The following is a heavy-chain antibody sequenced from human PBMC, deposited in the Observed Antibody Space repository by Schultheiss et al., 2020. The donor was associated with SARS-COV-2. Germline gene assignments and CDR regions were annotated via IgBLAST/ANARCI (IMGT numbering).Heavy chain of an antibody. CDR3: ASGMGGFGFDY. CDR1: GFTFSAYS. V-gene: IGHV3-48*01. J-gene: IGHJ4*02. CDR2: ISVSTDTI. D-gene: IGHD3-3*01. Sequence: GGSLRLSCAASGFTFSAYSMNWVRQAPGKGLEWVSYISVSTDTIHYADSVKVRFTISRDNAKNFLYLQMNSLRAEDTAVYYGASGMGGFGFDYWGQGTLVTVSS.